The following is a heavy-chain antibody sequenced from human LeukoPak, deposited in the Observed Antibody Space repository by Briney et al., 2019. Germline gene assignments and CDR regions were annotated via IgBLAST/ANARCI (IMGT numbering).Heavy chain of an antibody. CDR2: ISAYSGDT. CDR1: GGTFSSSA. Sequence: ASVKVSCKTSGGTFSSSAITWVRQAPGQGLEWMGWISAYSGDTNYAHKFQGRVTMTTDTSTSTAYMELRSLRSDDTAVYYCVRDSITYGDYFDYWGQGTLVTVSS. J-gene: IGHJ4*02. CDR3: VRDSITYGDYFDY. V-gene: IGHV1-18*01. D-gene: IGHD4-17*01.